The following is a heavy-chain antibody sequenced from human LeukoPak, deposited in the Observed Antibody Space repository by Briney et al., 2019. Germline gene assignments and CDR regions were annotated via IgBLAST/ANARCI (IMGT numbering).Heavy chain of an antibody. D-gene: IGHD3-10*01. V-gene: IGHV4-59*01. CDR1: GGSISSYY. CDR2: IYYSGST. CDR3: ARALSPYGSGTRGGSMDV. J-gene: IGHJ6*02. Sequence: SETLSLTCTVSGGSISSYYWSWIRQPPGKGLEWIGYIYYSGSTNYNPSLKSRVTISVDTSKNQFSLKLSSVTAADTAVYYCARALSPYGSGTRGGSMDVWGQGTTVTVSS.